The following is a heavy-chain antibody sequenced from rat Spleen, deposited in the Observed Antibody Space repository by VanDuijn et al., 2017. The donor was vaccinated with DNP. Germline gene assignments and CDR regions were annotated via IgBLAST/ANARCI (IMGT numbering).Heavy chain of an antibody. J-gene: IGHJ2*01. V-gene: IGHV5-19*01. CDR3: ATGLGDY. CDR2: ISPSGGST. Sequence: EVQLVESGGGLVQPGRSLKLSCAASGFIFNNYGMAWVRQTPTKGLEWVASISPSGGSTYYRDSVKGRFTISRDNAKSTLYLQMDSLRSEDTATYYCATGLGDYWGQGVMVTVSS. CDR1: GFIFNNYG. D-gene: IGHD4-6*01.